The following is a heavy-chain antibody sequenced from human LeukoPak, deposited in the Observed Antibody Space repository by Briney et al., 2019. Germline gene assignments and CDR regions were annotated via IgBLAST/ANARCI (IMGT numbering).Heavy chain of an antibody. CDR3: ARDRYYGSGSYVGNY. CDR1: GSTFTGQY. J-gene: IGHJ4*02. Sequence: GASVKVSCKASGSTFTGQYMHCVRQAPGQGLEWMGWINPNSGGTSYAQTFQGRVTMTRDTSISTTYMELSRLRSDDTAVYYCARDRYYGSGSYVGNYWGQGTLVTVSS. V-gene: IGHV1-2*02. D-gene: IGHD3-10*01. CDR2: INPNSGGT.